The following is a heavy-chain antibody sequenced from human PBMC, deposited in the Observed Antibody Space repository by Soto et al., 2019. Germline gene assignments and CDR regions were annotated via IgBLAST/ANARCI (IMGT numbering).Heavy chain of an antibody. CDR3: ARGLEVAAAGYGEYYYYGMDV. V-gene: IGHV4-34*01. CDR2: INHSGST. Sequence: PSETLSLTCAVYGGSFSGYYWSWIRQPPGKGLEWIGEINHSGSTNYNPSLKSRVTISVDTSKNQFSLKLSSVTAADTAVYYCARGLEVAAAGYGEYYYYGMDVWGQGTTVTVS. CDR1: GGSFSGYY. D-gene: IGHD6-13*01. J-gene: IGHJ6*02.